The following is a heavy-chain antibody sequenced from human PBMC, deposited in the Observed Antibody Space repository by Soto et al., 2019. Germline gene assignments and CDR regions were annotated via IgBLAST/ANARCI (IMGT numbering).Heavy chain of an antibody. CDR3: ATLGQITSCWYNPAFQH. J-gene: IGHJ1*01. Sequence: QVQLQESGPGLVKPSQTLSVTCTVSGGSISSGGHYWSWILQHPGKGLEWMGYIYYNGATTYKPSRKGRLAISRDTTKSQFSPRLTSETAADPAVYFCATLGQITSCWYNPAFQHWGQGTLVTVSS. V-gene: IGHV4-31*03. CDR2: IYYNGAT. CDR1: GGSISSGGHY. D-gene: IGHD2-2*01.